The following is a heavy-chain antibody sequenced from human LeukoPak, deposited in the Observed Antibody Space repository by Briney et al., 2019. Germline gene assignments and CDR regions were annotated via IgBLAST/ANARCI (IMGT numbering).Heavy chain of an antibody. CDR3: ARDLDTEAGSFDY. CDR1: GFTFRNYG. J-gene: IGHJ4*02. V-gene: IGHV3-33*01. Sequence: PGRSLRLSCAASGFTFRNYGMHWVRQAPGKGLEWVAVVWYDGSNKYYADSVKGRFTISRDNSKNTLDLQMNSLRAEDMAVYYCARDLDTEAGSFDYWGQGTLVTVSS. D-gene: IGHD3/OR15-3a*01. CDR2: VWYDGSNK.